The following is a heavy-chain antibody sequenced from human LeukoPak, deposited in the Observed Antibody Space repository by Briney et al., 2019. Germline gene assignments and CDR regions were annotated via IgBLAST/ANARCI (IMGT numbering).Heavy chain of an antibody. CDR2: IKQDGGEK. D-gene: IGHD6-13*01. CDR1: GFTFSSYW. J-gene: IGHJ6*04. V-gene: IGHV3-7*03. Sequence: GGSLRLSCAASGFTFSSYWMSWVRQAPGKGLEWVANIKQDGGEKYYVDSVKGRFTISRDNAKNSLYLQMNSLRAEDTAVYYCTRREEGSSLRQYYYYYYGMDVWGKGTTVTVSS. CDR3: TRREEGSSLRQYYYYYYGMDV.